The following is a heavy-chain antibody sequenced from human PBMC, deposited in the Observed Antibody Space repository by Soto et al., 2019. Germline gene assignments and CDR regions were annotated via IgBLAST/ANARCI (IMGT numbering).Heavy chain of an antibody. CDR3: AKDRLANPPYYYYYYGMDV. CDR2: ISNAGSNK. V-gene: IGHV3-30*18. CDR1: GFAFSSYG. Sequence: LRLSCAASGFAFSSYGIHWVRQAPGKGLEWVAFISNAGSNKYYEDSVKGRFTISRDNSKNTLYLQMNSLRAEDTAVYYCAKDRLANPPYYYYYYGMDVWGQGTTVTVSS. J-gene: IGHJ6*02. D-gene: IGHD6-25*01.